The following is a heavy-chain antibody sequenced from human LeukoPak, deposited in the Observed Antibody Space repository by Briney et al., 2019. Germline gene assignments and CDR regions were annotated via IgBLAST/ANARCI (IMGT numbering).Heavy chain of an antibody. J-gene: IGHJ6*03. D-gene: IGHD3-9*01. Sequence: GGSLRLSCAASGFTFSDYSMNWVRQAPGKGLEWVANIKQDGSEKYYVDSVKGRFTISRDNAKNSLYLQMNSLRAEDTAVYYCARETGDYDILTGYYTLGYYYYMDVWGKGTTVTISS. CDR3: ARETGDYDILTGYYTLGYYYYMDV. V-gene: IGHV3-7*01. CDR1: GFTFSDYS. CDR2: IKQDGSEK.